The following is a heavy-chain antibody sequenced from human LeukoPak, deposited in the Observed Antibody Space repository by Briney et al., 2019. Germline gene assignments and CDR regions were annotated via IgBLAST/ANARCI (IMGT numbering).Heavy chain of an antibody. D-gene: IGHD3-10*01. V-gene: IGHV5-51*01. CDR1: GYIFTNYW. J-gene: IGHJ4*02. CDR2: IYPGDSDT. CDR3: ARQSSSLGPFDY. Sequence: GESLKISCNLSGYIFTNYWIGWVRQVPGKGPEWMGIIYPGDSDTEYSPSFQGQVTISADKSITTAYLQWSSLKASDTALYYCARQSSSLGPFDYWGQGTLVTVSS.